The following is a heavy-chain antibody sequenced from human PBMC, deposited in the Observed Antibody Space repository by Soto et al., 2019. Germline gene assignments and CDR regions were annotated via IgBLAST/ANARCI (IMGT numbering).Heavy chain of an antibody. CDR3: ARLLLVDTSGTPYYYYGMDV. CDR1: GYSFTSYR. CDR2: IDPSDSYT. D-gene: IGHD5-18*01. V-gene: IGHV5-10-1*01. J-gene: IGHJ6*02. Sequence: GESLKISCKGSGYSFTSYRISWVRQMPGKGLEWTGRIDPSDSYTNYSPSFQGHVTISADKSISTAYLQWSSLKASDTAMYYCARLLLVDTSGTPYYYYGMDVWGQGTTVTVSS.